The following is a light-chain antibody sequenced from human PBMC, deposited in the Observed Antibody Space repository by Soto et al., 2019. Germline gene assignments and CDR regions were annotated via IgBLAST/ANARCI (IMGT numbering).Light chain of an antibody. V-gene: IGKV3-15*01. J-gene: IGKJ4*01. Sequence: EIVMTQSPATLSVSPGERATLSFRASQSVRSNLAWYQQKPGQPPRLLIYGASTRATGIPARFSGSGSGTEFTLTISSLQSEDFAVYYCQQYDNWPPNTFGGGTKVEIK. CDR3: QQYDNWPPNT. CDR1: QSVRSN. CDR2: GAS.